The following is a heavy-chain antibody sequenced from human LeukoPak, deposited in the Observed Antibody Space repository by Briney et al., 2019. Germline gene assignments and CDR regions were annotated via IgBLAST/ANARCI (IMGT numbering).Heavy chain of an antibody. Sequence: GASVKVSCKASGGTFSSYAISWVRQAPGQGLEWMGGIIPIFGTANYAQKFQGRVTITTDESTSTAYMELSSLRSEDTAVYYCASSAGATLEIDYWGPGTLVTVSS. CDR1: GGTFSSYA. CDR3: ASSAGATLEIDY. CDR2: IIPIFGTA. V-gene: IGHV1-69*05. J-gene: IGHJ4*02. D-gene: IGHD1-26*01.